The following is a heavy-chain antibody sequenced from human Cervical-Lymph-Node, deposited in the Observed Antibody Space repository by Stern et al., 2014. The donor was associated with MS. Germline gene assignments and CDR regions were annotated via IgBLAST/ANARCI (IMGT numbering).Heavy chain of an antibody. CDR1: GYSFNRYA. Sequence: VQLEESGSELRKPGASVKVSCKASGYSFNRYAVTWVRQAHGQGLEWLGWINTNTGNPTYAQGFTGRFVFSLDTSVSTTYLHISSLKAEDTAVYYCARDLRDISGYYLDSWGQGSLVTVSS. CDR3: ARDLRDISGYYLDS. J-gene: IGHJ4*02. D-gene: IGHD3-22*01. CDR2: INTNTGNP. V-gene: IGHV7-4-1*02.